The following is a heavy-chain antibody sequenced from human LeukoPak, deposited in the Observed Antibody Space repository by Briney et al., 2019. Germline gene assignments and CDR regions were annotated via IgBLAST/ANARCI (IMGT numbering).Heavy chain of an antibody. D-gene: IGHD6-6*01. V-gene: IGHV3-7*01. CDR1: GFVFRNYW. CDR2: IKPDGTEK. CDR3: TRGGNSSWDY. J-gene: IGHJ4*02. Sequence: GGSLRLSCAASGFVFRNYWMSWVRQAPGKGLEWVANIKPDGTEKYYVDSLKGRFTISRDNAKNSLYLQMNSLRVEDTAVCYCTRGGNSSWDYWGQGALVTVSS.